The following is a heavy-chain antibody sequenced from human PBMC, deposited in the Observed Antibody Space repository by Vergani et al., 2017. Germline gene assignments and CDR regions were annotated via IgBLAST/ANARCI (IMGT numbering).Heavy chain of an antibody. J-gene: IGHJ3*02. V-gene: IGHV3-9*01. CDR1: GFTFDDYA. CDR3: AKEEYDYIEDAFDI. D-gene: IGHD3-16*01. Sequence: EVQLVESGGGLVQPGRSLRLSCAASGFTFDDYAMHWVRQAPGKGLEWVSGISWNSGSIGYADSVKGRFTISRDNAKNSLYLQMNSLRAEDTALYYCAKEEYDYIEDAFDIWGQGTMVTVSS. CDR2: ISWNSGSI.